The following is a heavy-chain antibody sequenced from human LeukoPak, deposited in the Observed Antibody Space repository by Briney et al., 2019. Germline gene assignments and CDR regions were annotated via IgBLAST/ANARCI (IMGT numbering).Heavy chain of an antibody. CDR3: ARDYDFWSGYQQNWFDP. Sequence: ASVKVSCKASGYTFTSYYMHWVRQAPGQGLEWMGIINPSGGSTSYAQKFQGRVTMTRDMSTSTVYMELSSLRSEDTAVYYCARDYDFWSGYQQNWFDPWGQGTLVTVSS. CDR2: INPSGGST. V-gene: IGHV1-46*01. D-gene: IGHD3-3*01. CDR1: GYTFTSYY. J-gene: IGHJ5*02.